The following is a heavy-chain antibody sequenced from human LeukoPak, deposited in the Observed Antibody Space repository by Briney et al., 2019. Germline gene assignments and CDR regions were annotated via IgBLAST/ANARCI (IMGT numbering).Heavy chain of an antibody. CDR2: ISWNSGSI. CDR1: GFTFDDYA. CDR3: AKDGDSSGYLYYFDY. J-gene: IGHJ4*02. V-gene: IGHV3-9*01. D-gene: IGHD3-22*01. Sequence: GGSLRLSCAASGFTFDDYAMHWVRQAPGKGLEWVSGISWNSGSIGYADSVKGRFTISRDNAKNPLYLQMNSLRAEDTALYYCAKDGDSSGYLYYFDYWGQGTLVTVSS.